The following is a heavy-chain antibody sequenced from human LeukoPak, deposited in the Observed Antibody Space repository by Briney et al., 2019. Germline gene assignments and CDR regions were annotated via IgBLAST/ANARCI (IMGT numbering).Heavy chain of an antibody. CDR3: AAAPKEGHNWFDP. CDR1: GGSFSGYY. J-gene: IGHJ5*02. Sequence: KPSETLSLTCAVYGGSFSGYYWSWIRQPPGKGLEWIGEINHSGSTNYNPSPKSRVTISVDTSKNQFSLKLSSVTAADTAVYYCAAAPKEGHNWFDPWGQGTLVTVSP. V-gene: IGHV4-34*01. D-gene: IGHD6-25*01. CDR2: INHSGST.